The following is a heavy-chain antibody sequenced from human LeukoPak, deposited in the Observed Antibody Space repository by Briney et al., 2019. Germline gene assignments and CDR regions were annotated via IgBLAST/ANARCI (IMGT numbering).Heavy chain of an antibody. V-gene: IGHV3-21*01. CDR3: AKGGTADI. D-gene: IGHD1-1*01. CDR2: ISSSSSYM. J-gene: IGHJ3*02. Sequence: GGSLKLSCAASGFTFSSYSMNWVRQAPGKGLEWVSSISSSSSYMYYADSLKGRFTISRDNSKNALYLQMNSLRAEDTAVYYCAKGGTADIWGQGTMVTVSS. CDR1: GFTFSSYS.